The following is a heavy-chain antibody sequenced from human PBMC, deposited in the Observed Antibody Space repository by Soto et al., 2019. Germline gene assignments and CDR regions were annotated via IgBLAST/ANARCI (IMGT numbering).Heavy chain of an antibody. Sequence: SETLSLTCTVSGDSITSGDYYWSWVRQPPGKGLEWIGYIFYSGSTYYKASLKSRVTISLDMSRNQFSLKLTSVTAADTAVYYCARAEVAVAGSGWFDAWGHGTLVTVSA. CDR2: IFYSGST. V-gene: IGHV4-30-4*01. CDR3: ARAEVAVAGSGWFDA. D-gene: IGHD6-19*01. CDR1: GDSITSGDYY. J-gene: IGHJ5*01.